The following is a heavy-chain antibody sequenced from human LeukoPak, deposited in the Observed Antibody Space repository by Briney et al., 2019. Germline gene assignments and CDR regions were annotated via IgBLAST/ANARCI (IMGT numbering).Heavy chain of an antibody. CDR2: IYPDDSDT. CDR3: ARRGKMSTARHWLDP. D-gene: IGHD3-16*01. CDR1: GYIFTSQR. Sequence: GECLNISCKASGYIFTSQRIAWVRQLPGKGLEWMGVIYPDDSDTRYSPSVQSQDTITADKSTITASLHRCSLKASDTVILYCARRGKMSTARHWLDPWGQGTLVTVSS. J-gene: IGHJ5*02. V-gene: IGHV5-51*01.